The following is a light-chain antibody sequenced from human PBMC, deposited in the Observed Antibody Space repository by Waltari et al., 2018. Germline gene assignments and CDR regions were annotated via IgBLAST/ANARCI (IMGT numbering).Light chain of an antibody. Sequence: EIVLTQSPATLSLSPGERATLSCRASQSVSTYLAWYQQKPGQAPSLLIYDASTRAAGIPARFSGSGSGTDFTLTISSLEPEDFAVYYCQQRISWPLIAFGPGTKVEI. CDR3: QQRISWPLIA. V-gene: IGKV3-11*01. CDR2: DAS. J-gene: IGKJ3*01. CDR1: QSVSTY.